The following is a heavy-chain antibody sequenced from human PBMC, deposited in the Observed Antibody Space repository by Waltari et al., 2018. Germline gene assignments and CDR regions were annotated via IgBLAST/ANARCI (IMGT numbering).Heavy chain of an antibody. CDR1: GFTFSSYA. CDR2: ISYDGSNK. CDR3: ARSVAVKTSLSASDY. D-gene: IGHD1-26*01. Sequence: QVQLVESGGGVVQPGRSLRLSCAASGFTFSSYAMHWVRQAPGKGLEWVAVISYDGSNKYYADSVKGRFTISRDKSKNTLYLQMNSLRAEDTAVYYCARSVAVKTSLSASDYWGQGTLVTVSS. V-gene: IGHV3-30*01. J-gene: IGHJ4*02.